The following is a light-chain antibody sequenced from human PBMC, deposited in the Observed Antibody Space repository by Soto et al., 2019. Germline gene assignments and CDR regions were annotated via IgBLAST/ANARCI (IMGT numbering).Light chain of an antibody. CDR1: SGSVSTDYY. CDR3: VLYMGSGISV. CDR2: STN. J-gene: IGLJ3*02. V-gene: IGLV8-61*01. Sequence: QTVVTQEPSFSVSPGGTVTLTCGLNSGSVSTDYYPSWYQQTPGQAPRTLIYSTNTRSPGVPDRFFGSILGNKAALTITGAQTEDESDYYCVLYMGSGISVFGEGTQLTVL.